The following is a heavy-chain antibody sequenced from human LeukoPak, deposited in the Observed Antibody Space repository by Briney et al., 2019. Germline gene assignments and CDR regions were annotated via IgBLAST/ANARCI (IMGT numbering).Heavy chain of an antibody. D-gene: IGHD3-22*01. CDR1: GLSFDDNG. J-gene: IGHJ4*02. Sequence: PGRSLRPSCAPAGLSFDDNGTSWVSQAPGKWLGWVSGIHWTGGSGGYEDSMNRRLIIFRDNAKNSLYLQMNSLRAEDTALDYCARDAHTDYYDSSGYHDYWGQGTLVTVSS. V-gene: IGHV3-20*04. CDR3: ARDAHTDYYDSSGYHDY. CDR2: IHWTGGSG.